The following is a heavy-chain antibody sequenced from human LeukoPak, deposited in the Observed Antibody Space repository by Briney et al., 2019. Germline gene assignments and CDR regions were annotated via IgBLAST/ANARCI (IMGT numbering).Heavy chain of an antibody. J-gene: IGHJ4*02. CDR3: ARTSPYSSSWHYCFDY. V-gene: IGHV4-38-2*02. CDR1: GYSISSGYY. CDR2: IYHSGST. Sequence: SETLSLTCTVSGYSISSGYYWGWIRQPPGKGLEWIGSIYHSGSTYYNPSLKSRVTISVDTSKNQFSLKLSSVTAADTAVYYCARTSPYSSSWHYCFDYWGQGTLVTVSS. D-gene: IGHD6-13*01.